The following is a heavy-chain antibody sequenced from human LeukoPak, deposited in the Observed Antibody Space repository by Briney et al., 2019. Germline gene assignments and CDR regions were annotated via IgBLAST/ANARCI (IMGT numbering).Heavy chain of an antibody. D-gene: IGHD2-15*01. Sequence: LPGGSLRLSCAASGFTFSSYGMHWVRQAPGKGLEWVAVISYDGSNKYYADSVKGRFTISRDNSKNTLYLQMNSLRAEDTAVYYCAKDVRGRLGYFDYWGQGTLVTVSS. CDR1: GFTFSSYG. J-gene: IGHJ4*02. CDR2: ISYDGSNK. CDR3: AKDVRGRLGYFDY. V-gene: IGHV3-30*18.